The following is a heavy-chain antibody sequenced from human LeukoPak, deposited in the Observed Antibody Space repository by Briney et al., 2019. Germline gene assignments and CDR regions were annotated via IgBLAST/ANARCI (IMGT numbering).Heavy chain of an antibody. CDR2: IYPDDSNT. V-gene: IGHV5-51*01. D-gene: IGHD6-13*01. J-gene: IGHJ4*02. Sequence: GESLKISCQGSGYNFPIYWIGWVRQMPGQGLEWMGIIYPDDSNTIYGPSFQGQVTISADKSINTAYLEWSSLKASDTAIYYCATHEVTAAAGTEFDSWGQGTLVTVS. CDR3: ATHEVTAAAGTEFDS. CDR1: GYNFPIYW.